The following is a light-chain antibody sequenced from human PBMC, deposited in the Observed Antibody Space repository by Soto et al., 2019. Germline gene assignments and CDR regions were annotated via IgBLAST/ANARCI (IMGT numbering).Light chain of an antibody. CDR3: MQGLRPMYT. CDR1: QTLLHSNGYNY. Sequence: IAMTQSPLSLPVTPGEPASISCRSSQTLLHSNGYNYLDWYLQKPGQSPQLLIYLGSNRASGVPDRSSGSGSGTDFTLKINRVEAEDVGVFYCMQGLRPMYTFGQGTKLEIK. CDR2: LGS. V-gene: IGKV2-28*01. J-gene: IGKJ2*01.